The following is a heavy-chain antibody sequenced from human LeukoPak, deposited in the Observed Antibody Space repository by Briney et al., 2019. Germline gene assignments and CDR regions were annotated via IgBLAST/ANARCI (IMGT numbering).Heavy chain of an antibody. D-gene: IGHD4-23*01. CDR3: ARENNDYGGKKAFDY. CDR1: GGPSRSGDYF. V-gene: IGHV4-30-4*01. J-gene: IGHJ4*02. Sequence: SETLSLTCAVSGGPSRSGDYFWSWIRQPPGKGLEWIGHIHYSGNTYYNPSLKSRVSISVDTSKNQFSLKLSSVTAADTAVYYCARENNDYGGKKAFDYWGQGTLVTVSS. CDR2: IHYSGNT.